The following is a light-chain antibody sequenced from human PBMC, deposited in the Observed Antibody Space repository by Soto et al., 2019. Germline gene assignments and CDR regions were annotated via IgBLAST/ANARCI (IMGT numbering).Light chain of an antibody. CDR2: VNSDGSH. CDR1: SGHSSNA. CDR3: QTWGTGDWV. V-gene: IGLV4-69*01. Sequence: QSVLTQSPSASASLGASVKLTCTLSSGHSSNAIAWYQQQPEKGPRYLMKVNSDGSHTKGDGIPDRFSGSSSGAERYLTISSLQSEDEADYYCQTWGTGDWVFGGGTQLTVL. J-gene: IGLJ3*02.